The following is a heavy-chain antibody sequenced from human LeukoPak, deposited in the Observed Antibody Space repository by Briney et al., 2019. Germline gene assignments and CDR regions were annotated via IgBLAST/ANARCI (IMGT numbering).Heavy chain of an antibody. CDR2: IKQDEGEK. CDR1: GFTFSIYW. V-gene: IGHV3-7*01. D-gene: IGHD3-16*02. CDR3: ARDLSEFDY. J-gene: IGHJ4*02. Sequence: GGSLRLSCAASGFTFSIYWMSWVRQAPGKGLEWVANIKQDEGEKDYVDSVKGRFTISRDNAKNSLYLQMNSLRAEDTAVYYCARDLSEFDYWGQGTLVTVSS.